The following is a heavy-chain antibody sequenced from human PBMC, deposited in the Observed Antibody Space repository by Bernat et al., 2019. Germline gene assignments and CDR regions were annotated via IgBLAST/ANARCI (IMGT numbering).Heavy chain of an antibody. V-gene: IGHV3-64D*06. CDR2: ISSNGGST. Sequence: EVQLVESGGGLVQPGGSLRLSCSASGFTFSSYAMHWVRQAPGKGLEYVSAISSNGGSTYYADSVKGRFTISRDNSKNTLYLQMSSPRAEDTAVYYCVKAPTTVTDYWGQGTLVTVSS. CDR1: GFTFSSYA. J-gene: IGHJ4*02. CDR3: VKAPTTVTDY. D-gene: IGHD4-17*01.